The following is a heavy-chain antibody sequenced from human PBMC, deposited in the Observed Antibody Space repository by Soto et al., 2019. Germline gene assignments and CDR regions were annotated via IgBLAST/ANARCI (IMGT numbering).Heavy chain of an antibody. V-gene: IGHV4-38-2*01. CDR1: GYSISSGYY. Sequence: ETLSLTCAVSGYSISSGYYWGWIRQPPGKGLEWIGSIYHSGSTYYNPSLKSRVTISVDTSKNQFSLKLSSVTAADTAVYYCARGKGDYDAYGMDVWGQGTTVTVSS. D-gene: IGHD3-3*01. J-gene: IGHJ6*02. CDR3: ARGKGDYDAYGMDV. CDR2: IYHSGST.